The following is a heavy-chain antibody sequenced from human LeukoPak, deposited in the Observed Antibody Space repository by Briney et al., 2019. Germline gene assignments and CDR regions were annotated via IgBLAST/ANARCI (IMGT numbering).Heavy chain of an antibody. Sequence: GGSLRLSCAASGFTFSSYAMHWVRQAPGKGLEWVAVISYDGSNKYYADSVKGRFTISRDNSKNTLYLQMNSLTPEDTAVYFCARGEAFCDYWGQGALVTVSS. J-gene: IGHJ4*02. CDR3: ARGEAFCDY. V-gene: IGHV3-30-3*01. CDR1: GFTFSSYA. CDR2: ISYDGSNK.